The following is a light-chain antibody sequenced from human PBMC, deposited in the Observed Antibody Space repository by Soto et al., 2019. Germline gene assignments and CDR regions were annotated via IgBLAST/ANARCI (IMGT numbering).Light chain of an antibody. V-gene: IGKV3-20*01. Sequence: EIVLTQSPGTLSLSPGERVTLSCRASQSVRSSYLAWYQQKPGQAPSLLIYGASNRATGIADRFSGSGSGTDFTLTISRLEPEDFAVYYCQQYGSSPSFGGGTKVDI. CDR2: GAS. CDR3: QQYGSSPS. CDR1: QSVRSSY. J-gene: IGKJ4*01.